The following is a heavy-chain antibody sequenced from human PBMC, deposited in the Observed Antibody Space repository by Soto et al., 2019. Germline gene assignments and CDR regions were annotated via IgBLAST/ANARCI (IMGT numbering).Heavy chain of an antibody. CDR3: AKSEYYDFWSGPHYYMDV. V-gene: IGHV3-23*01. J-gene: IGHJ6*03. CDR1: GFTFSSYA. Sequence: EVQLLESGGGLVQPGGSLRLSCAASGFTFSSYAMSWVRQAPGKGLEWVSAISGSGGSTYYADYVKGRFTISRDNSKNTLYLQMNSLRAEDTAVYYCAKSEYYDFWSGPHYYMDVWGKGTTVTVSS. CDR2: ISGSGGST. D-gene: IGHD3-3*01.